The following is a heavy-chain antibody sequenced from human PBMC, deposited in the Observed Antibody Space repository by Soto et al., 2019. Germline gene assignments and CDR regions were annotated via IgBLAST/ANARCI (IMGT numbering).Heavy chain of an antibody. V-gene: IGHV1-69*06. CDR1: GGTFSSYA. CDR2: IIPIFGTA. J-gene: IGHJ5*02. D-gene: IGHD3-22*01. CDR3: ARGWARKGYYYDSTDTGPFDP. Sequence: GASVKVSCKASGGTFSSYAISWVRQAPRQGLEWMGGIIPIFGTANYAQKFQGRVTITADKSTSTAYMELSSLRCEDTDVYYCARGWARKGYYYDSTDTGPFDPWGQGNLVTVSS.